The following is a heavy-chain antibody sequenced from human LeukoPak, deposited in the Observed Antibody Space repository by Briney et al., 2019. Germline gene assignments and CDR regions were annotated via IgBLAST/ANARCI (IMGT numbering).Heavy chain of an antibody. V-gene: IGHV3-23*01. Sequence: GGSLRLXCAASGFTLRSCGMSWVRQTPGKGLEWVSFISDSGSTHYSDSVKGRFTMSRDTSQNTLYLQMNSLRDDDTAAYYCAKGRGSTSIYEYWGQGTLVTVSS. D-gene: IGHD2-2*01. CDR3: AKGRGSTSIYEY. CDR1: GFTLRSCG. J-gene: IGHJ4*02. CDR2: ISDSGST.